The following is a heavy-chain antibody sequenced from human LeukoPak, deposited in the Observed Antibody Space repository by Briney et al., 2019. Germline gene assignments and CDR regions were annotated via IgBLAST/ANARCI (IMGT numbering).Heavy chain of an antibody. CDR1: GYTFTGYY. CDR2: INPNSGGT. V-gene: IGHV1-2*02. Sequence: ASVKVSFKASGYTFTGYYMHWVRQAPGQGLEWMGWINPNSGGTNYAQKFQGRVTMTRDTSISTAYMELSRLRSDDTAVYYCARELHNNYYDSSGFDYWGQGTLVTVSS. J-gene: IGHJ4*02. CDR3: ARELHNNYYDSSGFDY. D-gene: IGHD3-22*01.